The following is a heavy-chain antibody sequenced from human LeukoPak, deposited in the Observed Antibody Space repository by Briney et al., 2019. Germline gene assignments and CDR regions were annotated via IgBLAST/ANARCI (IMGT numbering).Heavy chain of an antibody. Sequence: SQTLSLTCAVSGRSISSGGYSWSWIRQPPGKGLEWIGYIYHSGSTYYNPSLKSRVTISVDRSKNQFSLKLSSVTAADTAVYYCARGPVSVVGAFDYWGQGTLVTVSA. D-gene: IGHD1-26*01. CDR2: IYHSGST. CDR3: ARGPVSVVGAFDY. V-gene: IGHV4-30-2*01. J-gene: IGHJ4*02. CDR1: GRSISSGGYS.